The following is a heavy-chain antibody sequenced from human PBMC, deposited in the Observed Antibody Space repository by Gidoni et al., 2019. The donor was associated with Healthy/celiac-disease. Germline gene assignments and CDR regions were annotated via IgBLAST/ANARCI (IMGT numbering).Heavy chain of an antibody. CDR1: GFTFSSYS. V-gene: IGHV3-21*01. CDR3: ARARVFYDILTTFFDY. D-gene: IGHD3-9*01. J-gene: IGHJ4*02. CDR2: ISSSSSYI. Sequence: EVQLVESGGGLVKPGGSLSLSCAASGFTFSSYSMNWVRQAPGKGLEWVSSISSSSSYIYYADSVKGRFTISRDNAKNSLYLQMNSLRAEDTAVYYCARARVFYDILTTFFDYWGQGTLVTVSS.